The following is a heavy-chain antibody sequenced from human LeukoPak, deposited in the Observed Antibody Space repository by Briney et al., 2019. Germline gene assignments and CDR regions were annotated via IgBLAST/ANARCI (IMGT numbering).Heavy chain of an antibody. Sequence: PGGSLRLSCAASGFTFSSYWMSWVRQAPGKGLEWVANIKQDESEKYYVDSVKGRFTISRDNAKNSLYLQMNSLRAEDTAVYYCARDKIEGPTKLDYWGQGILVTVS. CDR1: GFTFSSYW. J-gene: IGHJ4*01. CDR3: ARDKIEGPTKLDY. V-gene: IGHV3-7*01. D-gene: IGHD1-1*01. CDR2: IKQDESEK.